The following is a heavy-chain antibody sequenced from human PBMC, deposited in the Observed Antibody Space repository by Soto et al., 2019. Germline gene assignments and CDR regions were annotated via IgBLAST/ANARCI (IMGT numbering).Heavy chain of an antibody. CDR1: GYTFTGYY. V-gene: IGHV1-2*04. CDR2: INPNSGGT. Sequence: QVQLVQSGAEVKKPGASVKLSCKASGYTFTGYYMHWVRQAPGQGLEWMGWINPNSGGTNYAQKFQGWVTMTRHTSISTAYMELSRLRSDDTAVYYCATGTPITYWYFDLWGRGTLVTVSS. CDR3: ATGTPITYWYFDL. J-gene: IGHJ2*01. D-gene: IGHD5-12*01.